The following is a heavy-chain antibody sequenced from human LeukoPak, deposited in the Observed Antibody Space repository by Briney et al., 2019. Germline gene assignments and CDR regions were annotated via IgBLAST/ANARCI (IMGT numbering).Heavy chain of an antibody. CDR1: GGSISSGGYY. D-gene: IGHD3-9*01. CDR3: ARVSYDILTGYFFAIDY. Sequence: SETLSLTCTVSGGSISSGGYYWSWIRQHPGKGLEWIGYIYYSGSTYYNPSLKSRVTISVDTSKNQFSLKLSSVTAADTAVYYCARVSYDILTGYFFAIDYWGQGTLVTASS. J-gene: IGHJ4*02. V-gene: IGHV4-31*03. CDR2: IYYSGST.